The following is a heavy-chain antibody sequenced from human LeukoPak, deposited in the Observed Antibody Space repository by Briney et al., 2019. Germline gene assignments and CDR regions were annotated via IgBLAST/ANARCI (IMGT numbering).Heavy chain of an antibody. J-gene: IGHJ5*02. V-gene: IGHV3-53*01. CDR2: IYSGGST. CDR1: GFTLSSNY. Sequence: QAGGSLRLSCAASGFTLSSNYMSWVRQAPGKGLEWVSVIYSGGSTYYADSVKGRFTISRDNSKNTLYLQMNSLRAEDTAVYYCARALGYSGYDYWFDPWGQGTLVTVSS. D-gene: IGHD5-12*01. CDR3: ARALGYSGYDYWFDP.